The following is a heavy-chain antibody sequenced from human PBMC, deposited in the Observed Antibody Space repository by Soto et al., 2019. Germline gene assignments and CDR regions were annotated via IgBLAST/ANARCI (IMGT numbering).Heavy chain of an antibody. CDR3: AKDLGGSGSYYCQN. J-gene: IGHJ4*02. Sequence: GGSLRLSCAASGFTFSSYGMHWVRQAPGKGLEWVAVISYDGSNKYYADSVKGRFTISRDNSKNTLYLQMNSLRAEDTAVYYCAKDLGGSGSYYCQNWGQGTLVTVSS. V-gene: IGHV3-30*18. CDR1: GFTFSSYG. D-gene: IGHD3-10*01. CDR2: ISYDGSNK.